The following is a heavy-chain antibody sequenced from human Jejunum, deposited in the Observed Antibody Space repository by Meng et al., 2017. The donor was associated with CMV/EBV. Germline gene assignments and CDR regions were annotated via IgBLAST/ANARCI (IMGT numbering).Heavy chain of an antibody. V-gene: IGHV4-30-4*01. CDR2: IYYSGAS. CDR3: ARDRGYSSGWGVFDY. CDR1: AGAVRRGDSS. J-gene: IGHJ4*02. D-gene: IGHD6-19*01. Sequence: GPGLLRRSQTLSHPCTVSAGAVRRGDSSCGWIRQPPGKGLEWIGSIYYSGASSRTPSLRGRVTMSMDTSTNHFSLRLNSVTAADTGVYFCARDRGYSSGWGVFDYWGRGTLVTVSS.